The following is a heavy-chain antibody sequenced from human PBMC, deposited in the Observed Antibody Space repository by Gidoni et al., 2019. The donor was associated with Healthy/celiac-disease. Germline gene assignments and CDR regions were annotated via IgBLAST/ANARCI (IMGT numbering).Heavy chain of an antibody. Sequence: EVQLVESGGGLVKPGGSLRLSCAASGFTFSSYIMNWVRQAPGKGLELVSSISSSSSYIYYADSVKGRFTISRDNAKNSLYLQMNSLRAEDTAVYYCARGCSTSCYNWFDPWGQGTLVTVSS. CDR1: GFTFSSYI. J-gene: IGHJ5*02. CDR3: ARGCSTSCYNWFDP. D-gene: IGHD2-2*01. CDR2: ISSSSSYI. V-gene: IGHV3-21*01.